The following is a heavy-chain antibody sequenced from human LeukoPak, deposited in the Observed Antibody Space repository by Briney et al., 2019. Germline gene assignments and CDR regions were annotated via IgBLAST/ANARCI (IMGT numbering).Heavy chain of an antibody. Sequence: ASVKVSCKASGYTFTGYYMHWVRQAPGQGLEWMGWINPNSGGTNYAQKFQGRVTMTRDTSISTAYMELSRLRSDDTAVYYCARTYGSGSLVRIYFDYWGQGTLVTVSS. V-gene: IGHV1-2*02. CDR3: ARTYGSGSLVRIYFDY. CDR2: INPNSGGT. CDR1: GYTFTGYY. J-gene: IGHJ4*02. D-gene: IGHD3-10*01.